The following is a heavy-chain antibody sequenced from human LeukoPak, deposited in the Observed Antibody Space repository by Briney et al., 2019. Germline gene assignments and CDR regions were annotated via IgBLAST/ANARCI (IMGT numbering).Heavy chain of an antibody. Sequence: PSETLSLTCTVSGGSISSYYWSWIRQPPGKGLEWIGYIYYSGSTDYNPSLNSRVTMSVDTSKNQFSLKLSSVTAADTAVYNCARMGQLGYYFDYWGQGTLVTVSS. V-gene: IGHV4-59*08. CDR1: GGSISSYY. CDR2: IYYSGST. D-gene: IGHD5-18*01. J-gene: IGHJ4*02. CDR3: ARMGQLGYYFDY.